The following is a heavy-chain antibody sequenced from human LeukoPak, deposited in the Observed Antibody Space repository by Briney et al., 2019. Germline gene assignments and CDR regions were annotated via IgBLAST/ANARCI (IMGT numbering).Heavy chain of an antibody. J-gene: IGHJ4*02. CDR3: ARSIAAAGIYDY. CDR1: GFTFSSYS. Sequence: GGSLRLSCAASGFTFSSYSMNWVRQAPRKGLEWVSSISSSSSYIYYADSVKGRFTISRDNAKNSLYLQMNSLRAEDTAVYYCARSIAAAGIYDYWGQGTLVTVSS. CDR2: ISSSSSYI. V-gene: IGHV3-21*01. D-gene: IGHD6-13*01.